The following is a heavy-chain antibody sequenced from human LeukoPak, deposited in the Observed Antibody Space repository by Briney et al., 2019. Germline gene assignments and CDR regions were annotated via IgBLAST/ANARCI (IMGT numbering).Heavy chain of an antibody. Sequence: GGSLRLSCAASGFTFSSYSMNWVRQAPGKGLEWLTFIKDDGYTKTYADSVKGRFTISRDNSRNSLSLQMNSLRVEDTAVYYCAKDSRGWAVDYWGQGTLVTVSS. CDR2: IKDDGYTK. V-gene: IGHV3-30*02. CDR1: GFTFSSYS. J-gene: IGHJ4*02. CDR3: AKDSRGWAVDY. D-gene: IGHD6-19*01.